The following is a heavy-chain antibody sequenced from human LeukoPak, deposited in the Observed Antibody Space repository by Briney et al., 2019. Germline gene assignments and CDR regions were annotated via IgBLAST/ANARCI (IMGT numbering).Heavy chain of an antibody. CDR3: ARDSLDDFNWFDP. D-gene: IGHD3-3*01. Sequence: PSETLSLTCAVSGGSISNNYWSWIRQPAGKGLEWIGRIYTNGNTKYNPSLKSRVTVSVDTSKNQFSLKLSSVTAADTAVYYCARDSLDDFNWFDPWGQGTLVTVSS. CDR2: IYTNGNT. CDR1: GGSISNNY. J-gene: IGHJ5*02. V-gene: IGHV4-4*07.